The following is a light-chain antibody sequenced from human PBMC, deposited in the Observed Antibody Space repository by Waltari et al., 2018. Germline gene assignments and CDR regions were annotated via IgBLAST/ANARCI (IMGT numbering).Light chain of an antibody. V-gene: IGKV1-33*01. J-gene: IGKJ4*01. CDR3: QQYDNLPLT. CDR1: QDISNY. CDR2: DAS. Sequence: DIQMTQSPSSLSASVGARVTITGQASQDISNYLNWYQQKPGKAPKLLIYDASNLETGVHSRFSGSGSGTDFTFTISSLQPEHIATYYCQQYDNLPLTFCGGTKVEIK.